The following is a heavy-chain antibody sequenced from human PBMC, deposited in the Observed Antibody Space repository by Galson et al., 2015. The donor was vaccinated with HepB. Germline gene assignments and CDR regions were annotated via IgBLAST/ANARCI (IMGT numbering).Heavy chain of an antibody. J-gene: IGHJ3*02. Sequence: SVKVSCKASGYTFTSYAMNWVRQAPGQGLEWMGWINTNTGNPTYAQGFTGRFVFSLDTSVSTAYLQISSLKAEDTAVYYCARALHYYGSTDDDAFDIWGQGTMVTVSS. CDR2: INTNTGNP. V-gene: IGHV7-4-1*02. CDR1: GYTFTSYA. D-gene: IGHD3-10*01. CDR3: ARALHYYGSTDDDAFDI.